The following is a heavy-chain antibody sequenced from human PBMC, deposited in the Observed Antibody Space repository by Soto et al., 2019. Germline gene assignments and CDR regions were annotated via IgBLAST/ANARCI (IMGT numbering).Heavy chain of an antibody. V-gene: IGHV1-69*13. CDR1: GGTFSSYA. CDR2: IIPIFCIA. CDR3: ARGSSYSSSWDYYYYGMDV. J-gene: IGHJ6*02. Sequence: SVKVSCKASGGTFSSYAISWVRQAPGQGLELIGGIIPIFCIANYAQKFQGRVTITADESTSTVYMELSSLRSEDTAVYYCARGSSYSSSWDYYYYGMDVWGQGTTVTVSS. D-gene: IGHD6-13*01.